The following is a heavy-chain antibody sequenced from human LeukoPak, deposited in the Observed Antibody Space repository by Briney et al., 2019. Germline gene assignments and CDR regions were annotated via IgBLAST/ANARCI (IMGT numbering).Heavy chain of an antibody. V-gene: IGHV1-46*02. Sequence: ASVKVSCKAPRDMLNSYHIHWVRQAPGEGLEWMGMINPGGDGPNHSQKFRGRVDMTWDASANIVYMELSWLRPEDTAVYYCARAKVPPRPSWFNSWGQGTLVTVSS. J-gene: IGHJ5*01. D-gene: IGHD6-6*01. CDR1: RDMLNSYH. CDR2: INPGGDGP. CDR3: ARAKVPPRPSWFNS.